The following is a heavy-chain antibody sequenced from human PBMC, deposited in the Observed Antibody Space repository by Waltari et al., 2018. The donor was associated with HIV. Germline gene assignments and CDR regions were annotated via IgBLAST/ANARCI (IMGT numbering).Heavy chain of an antibody. CDR3: AKSDFTELVRGQKAFDV. J-gene: IGHJ3*01. Sequence: QAQLVQSGAETKKPGSSVTVSCQASGGAFDTFAFPWVRQAPGQGLEWLGGTAPFFGVIYVQDFNGRVTITSNPSTRTVFLELGGLRPDDTAIYFCAKSDFTELVRGQKAFDVWGQGT. D-gene: IGHD1-26*01. V-gene: IGHV1-69*19. CDR1: GGAFDTFA. CDR2: TAPFFGV.